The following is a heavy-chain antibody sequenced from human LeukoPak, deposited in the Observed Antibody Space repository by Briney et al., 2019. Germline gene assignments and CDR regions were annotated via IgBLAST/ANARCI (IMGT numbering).Heavy chain of an antibody. CDR1: GFTFSTYA. CDR2: ISYDGSNK. CDR3: AELGITMIGGV. Sequence: GGSLRLSCAASGFTFSTYAMHWVRQAPGKGLEWVAAISYDGSNKNYADSVKGRFTISRDNSKNTLYLQMNSLRAEDTAVYYCAELGITMIGGVWGRGTTVTISS. D-gene: IGHD3-10*02. V-gene: IGHV3-30*04. J-gene: IGHJ6*04.